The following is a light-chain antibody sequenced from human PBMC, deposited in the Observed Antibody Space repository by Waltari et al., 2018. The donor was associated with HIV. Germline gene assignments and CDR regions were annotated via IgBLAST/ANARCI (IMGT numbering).Light chain of an antibody. CDR2: GAF. CDR1: QSISTY. J-gene: IGKJ4*01. CDR3: QQSYRIPLA. V-gene: IGKV1-39*01. Sequence: DIQMPQSPSSLSASVGDRVTITCRASQSISTYFNWYQQKPGKAPKLLIYGAFSLQSGVPSGFSGSGSVTDFTLTITSLQPEDFATYYCQQSYRIPLAFGGGTKVEL.